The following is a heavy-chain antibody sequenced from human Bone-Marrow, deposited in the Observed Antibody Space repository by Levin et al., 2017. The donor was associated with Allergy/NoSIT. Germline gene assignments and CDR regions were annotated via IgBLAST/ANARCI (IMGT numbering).Heavy chain of an antibody. CDR3: ARSRGSQFDY. V-gene: IGHV3-48*04. J-gene: IGHJ4*02. CDR2: ISVSSSTM. D-gene: IGHD3-16*01. CDR1: GFTFSTYT. Sequence: PPGGSLRLSCVASGFTFSTYTMNWVRQAPGKGLEWVSYISVSSSTMYYAESVKGRFTISRDDAKNSLNLQMNSLRVEDTAVYYCARSRGSQFDYWGQGTLVTVSS.